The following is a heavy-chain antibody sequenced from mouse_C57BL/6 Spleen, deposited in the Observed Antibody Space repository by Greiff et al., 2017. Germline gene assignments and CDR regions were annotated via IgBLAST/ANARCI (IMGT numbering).Heavy chain of an antibody. CDR2: ISSGSSTI. CDR3: ARSDGYPHWYFDV. V-gene: IGHV5-17*01. CDR1: GFTFSDYG. Sequence: EVQVVESGGGLVKPGGSLKLSCAASGFTFSDYGMHWVRQAPEKGLEWVAYISSGSSTIYYADTVKGRFTISRDNAKNTLFLQMTSLRSEDTAMYYCARSDGYPHWYFDVWGTGTTVTVSS. J-gene: IGHJ1*03. D-gene: IGHD2-3*01.